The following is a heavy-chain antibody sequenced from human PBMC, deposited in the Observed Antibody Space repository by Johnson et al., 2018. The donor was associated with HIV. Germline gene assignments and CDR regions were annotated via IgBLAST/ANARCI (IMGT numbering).Heavy chain of an antibody. D-gene: IGHD1-26*01. V-gene: IGHV3-30-3*01. CDR1: GFTFSDYA. CDR3: AKEESGSFLAFDI. Sequence: QEQLVESGGGVVQPGRSLRLSCAASGFTFSDYAIHWVRQAPGKGLEWVAVISYDGSNKYYAVSVKGRFTLLRDNSKNTLYLQMNSLRPEDTAMFYCAKEESGSFLAFDIWGQGTMVTVSS. CDR2: ISYDGSNK. J-gene: IGHJ3*02.